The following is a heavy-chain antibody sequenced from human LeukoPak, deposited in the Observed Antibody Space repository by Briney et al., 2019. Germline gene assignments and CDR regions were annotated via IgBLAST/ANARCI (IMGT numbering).Heavy chain of an antibody. V-gene: IGHV4-34*01. Sequence: SETLSLTCAVYGGSFSGYYWSWLRQPPGKGLEWFGEINHSGSTSYNPSLKSRVTISVDTSKNQFSLTLSSVTAADTAVYYCARRVGFGEYHPNWFDPWGQGTLVTVSS. CDR2: INHSGST. D-gene: IGHD3-10*01. CDR3: ARRVGFGEYHPNWFDP. CDR1: GGSFSGYY. J-gene: IGHJ5*02.